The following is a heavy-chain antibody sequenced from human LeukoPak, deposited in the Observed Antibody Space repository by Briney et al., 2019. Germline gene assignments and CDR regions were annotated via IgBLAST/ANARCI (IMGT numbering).Heavy chain of an antibody. Sequence: GGSLRLSCAASGFTFSDYGMNWVRQAPGEGLEWVSYISSSSSSKQYADSVKGRFTISRDNAKNSLYLQMNSLRAEDSAVYYCARGGAARPDYWGQGTQVTVSS. V-gene: IGHV3-48*01. J-gene: IGHJ4*02. CDR3: ARGGAARPDY. CDR1: GFTFSDYG. CDR2: ISSSSSSK. D-gene: IGHD6-6*01.